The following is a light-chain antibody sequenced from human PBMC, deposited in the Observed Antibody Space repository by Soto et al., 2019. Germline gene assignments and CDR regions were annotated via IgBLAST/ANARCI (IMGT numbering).Light chain of an antibody. CDR2: GAS. CDR1: QSVSSSY. Sequence: EIVLTQSPGTLSLSPGERATLSCRASQSVSSSYLAWYQQKPGQAPRLLIYGASSRATGIPDRFSGSGSGTDFTLTISRLEPEDFALYYWQQYGSSPQTFGQGTKVEIK. CDR3: QQYGSSPQT. J-gene: IGKJ1*01. V-gene: IGKV3-20*01.